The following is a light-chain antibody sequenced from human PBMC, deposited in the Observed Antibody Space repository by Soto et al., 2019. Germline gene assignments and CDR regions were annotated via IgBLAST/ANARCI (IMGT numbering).Light chain of an antibody. J-gene: IGKJ1*01. Sequence: DVVMTQTPLSSPVTLGQPASISCRSSQSLVHSDGNTYLSRLQQRPGQPPRLLIHKISNRLSGVPDRVIGSGVGREFTLKISRVYAEDVGVCYCLQATHFPWTVGQGTKVESK. CDR3: LQATHFPWT. CDR2: KIS. V-gene: IGKV2-24*01. CDR1: QSLVHSDGNTY.